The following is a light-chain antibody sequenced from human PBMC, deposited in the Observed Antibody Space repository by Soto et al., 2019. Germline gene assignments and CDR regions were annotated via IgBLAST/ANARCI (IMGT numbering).Light chain of an antibody. CDR1: QGIRND. CDR3: IKDSIYPYT. J-gene: IGKJ2*01. CDR2: AAS. V-gene: IGKV1-6*01. Sequence: IQMTQSPSSLSASVGDRVAITCRASQGIRNDLAWFQQKPGKAPKLLIYAASRLQSGVPSRFSGSGSGTFFSLTTSSLQPEDFASNCCIKDSIYPYTFGRGTKLEIK.